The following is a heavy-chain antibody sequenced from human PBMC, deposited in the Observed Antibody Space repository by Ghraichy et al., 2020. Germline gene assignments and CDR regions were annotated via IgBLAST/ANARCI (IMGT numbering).Heavy chain of an antibody. CDR2: IYDSGTI. J-gene: IGHJ6*03. CDR1: GGSISGGEYY. D-gene: IGHD6-13*01. CDR3: ARDLGPHSRSLYYYIDV. V-gene: IGHV4-31*11. Sequence: LSLTCALSGGSISGGEYYWSWIRQRPGKGLEWIGYIYDSGTIYYNPSLKSRVTISVDTSKNQFSLKMTSVTAADTAVYYCARDLGPHSRSLYYYIDVWGKGTTVTVSS.